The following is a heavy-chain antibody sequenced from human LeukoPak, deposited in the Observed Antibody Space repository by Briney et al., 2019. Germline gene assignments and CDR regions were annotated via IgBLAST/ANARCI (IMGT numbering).Heavy chain of an antibody. D-gene: IGHD3-3*01. CDR1: GYTPSELS. V-gene: IGHV1-24*01. CDR3: SSSGVEEWQGLHF. CDR2: FDVAETDT. Sequence: ASVKVSCKVSGYTPSELSMHWVRQSPGKGLEWMGGFDVAETDTIYAQKFQGRVTMTEDTSTDTAYMELNSLSSEDTAVYYCSSSGVEEWQGLHFWGQGTLVTVSS. J-gene: IGHJ4*02.